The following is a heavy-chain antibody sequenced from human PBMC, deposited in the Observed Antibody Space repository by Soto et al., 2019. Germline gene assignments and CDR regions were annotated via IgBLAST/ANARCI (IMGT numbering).Heavy chain of an antibody. CDR2: IVTRGNTK. V-gene: IGHV3-11*01. D-gene: IGHD4-17*01. J-gene: IGHJ4*01. CDR1: GFTFSDYY. Sequence: QVQLVESGGGLVKPGGSLRLSCATSGFTFSDYYMSWIRQAPGKGLEWVSYIVTRGNTKYYADSVRGRFTISRDNAKNSLYLQMNSLRANDTAVYYFARDGTEYYGEYYDYWGHGIRVTVSS. CDR3: ARDGTEYYGEYYDY.